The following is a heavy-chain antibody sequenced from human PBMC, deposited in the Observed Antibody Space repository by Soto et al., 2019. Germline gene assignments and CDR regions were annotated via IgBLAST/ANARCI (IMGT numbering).Heavy chain of an antibody. D-gene: IGHD2-2*01. CDR1: GFTFDDYA. CDR3: AKGKYCSSTSCHLLNWFAP. V-gene: IGHV3-9*01. Sequence: EVQLVESGGGLVQPGRSLRLSCAASGFTFDDYAMHWVRQAPGKVLEWVSGIIWNSGSIGYGDSVKERFTISRDNAKNSLYLQKNSLKPEDTALYYCAKGKYCSSTSCHLLNWFAPWGQGTLVTVSS. J-gene: IGHJ5*02. CDR2: IIWNSGSI.